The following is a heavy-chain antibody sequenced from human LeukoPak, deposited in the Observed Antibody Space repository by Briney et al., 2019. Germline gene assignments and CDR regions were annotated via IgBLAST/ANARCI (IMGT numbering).Heavy chain of an antibody. D-gene: IGHD3-10*01. V-gene: IGHV3-7*03. Sequence: RPGGSLRLSCAASGFTFSSYWMSWVRQAPGKGLEWVANIKQDGSEKYYVDSVKGRFTISRDNSKNTLYLQMNSLRAEDTAVYYCAKGLWFGELLRGYYFDYWGQGTLVTVSS. CDR2: IKQDGSEK. CDR3: AKGLWFGELLRGYYFDY. J-gene: IGHJ4*02. CDR1: GFTFSSYW.